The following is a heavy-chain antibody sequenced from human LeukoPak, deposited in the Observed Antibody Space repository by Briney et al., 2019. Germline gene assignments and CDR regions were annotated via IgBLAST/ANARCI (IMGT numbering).Heavy chain of an antibody. J-gene: IGHJ2*01. Sequence: PSGTLSLTCAVSGGSISSSNWWSWVRQPPGKGLEWIGEINHSGITNYNPSLKSRVTISVDNSKNQLSLKLSSVTAADTAVYYCARVGYSSGWFAHWYFDLWGRGTLVTVSS. V-gene: IGHV4-4*02. D-gene: IGHD6-19*01. CDR3: ARVGYSSGWFAHWYFDL. CDR1: GGSISSSNW. CDR2: INHSGIT.